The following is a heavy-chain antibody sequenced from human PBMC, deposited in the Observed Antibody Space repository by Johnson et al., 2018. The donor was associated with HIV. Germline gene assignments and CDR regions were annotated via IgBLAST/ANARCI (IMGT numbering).Heavy chain of an antibody. CDR3: AKAIGDAFDI. J-gene: IGHJ3*02. V-gene: IGHV3-23*04. D-gene: IGHD2/OR15-2a*01. Sequence: MQLVESGGGLVQPGGSLRLSCAASGFTFSSYAMSWVRQAPGKGLEWVSAISGSGGSTYYADSVKGRFTISRDNAKNSLYVQMNSLRAEDTAVYYCAKAIGDAFDIWGQGTMVSVSS. CDR1: GFTFSSYA. CDR2: ISGSGGST.